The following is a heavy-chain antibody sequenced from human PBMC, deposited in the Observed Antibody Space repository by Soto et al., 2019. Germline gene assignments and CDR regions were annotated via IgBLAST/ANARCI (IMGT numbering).Heavy chain of an antibody. Sequence: QVQLVQSGAEEKKPGASVKVSCKASGYTFTTYAMHWVRQAPGQRLEWMGWINAGNGNTKYSQKFQGRVTITRDTSTSTAYMELSSLRSEDTAVYYCARAVAVPADFDYWGQGTLVTVSS. V-gene: IGHV1-3*05. CDR1: GYTFTTYA. J-gene: IGHJ4*02. D-gene: IGHD6-19*01. CDR3: ARAVAVPADFDY. CDR2: INAGNGNT.